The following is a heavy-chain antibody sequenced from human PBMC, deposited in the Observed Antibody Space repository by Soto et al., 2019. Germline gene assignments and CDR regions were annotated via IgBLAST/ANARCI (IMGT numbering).Heavy chain of an antibody. V-gene: IGHV1-69*13. Sequence: SVKVSCKASGVTFSSYAISWVRQAPLQGREWMGGIIPIFGPPNYAQKFQGRVTITADESTSTDYMELSSLRSEDTPMYYCASTGLVGAAYYYYGMGVWGQGTTVTVSS. CDR1: GVTFSSYA. D-gene: IGHD1-26*01. J-gene: IGHJ6*02. CDR3: ASTGLVGAAYYYYGMGV. CDR2: IIPIFGPP.